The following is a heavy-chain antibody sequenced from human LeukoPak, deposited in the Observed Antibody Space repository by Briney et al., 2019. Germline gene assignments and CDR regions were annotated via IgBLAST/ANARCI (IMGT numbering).Heavy chain of an antibody. CDR1: GYTFTSYD. CDR3: ARAGHRKYYYDNAYDY. CDR2: ISGYNGHT. V-gene: IGHV1-18*01. Sequence: ASVKVSCKASGYTFTSYDISWVRQAPGQGLEWMGWISGYNGHTNYAQKLQGRVTMTTHTSTSTAYMELRSLRSDDTAVYYCARAGHRKYYYDNAYDYWGQGTLVTVSS. D-gene: IGHD3-22*01. J-gene: IGHJ4*02.